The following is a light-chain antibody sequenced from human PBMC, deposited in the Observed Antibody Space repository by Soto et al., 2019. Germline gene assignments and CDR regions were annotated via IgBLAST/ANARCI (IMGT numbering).Light chain of an antibody. V-gene: IGLV2-14*01. CDR3: SSYSSSTTLVV. CDR2: EVS. Sequence: QSALTQPASVSGSPGQSSTISCTGTTSDVGGYNYVSWYQQHPDKAPKLIIYEVSSRPSGVSNRFSGSKSGNTASLTISGLQTEDEADYYCSSYSSSTTLVVFGGGTKLTVL. CDR1: TSDVGGYNY. J-gene: IGLJ2*01.